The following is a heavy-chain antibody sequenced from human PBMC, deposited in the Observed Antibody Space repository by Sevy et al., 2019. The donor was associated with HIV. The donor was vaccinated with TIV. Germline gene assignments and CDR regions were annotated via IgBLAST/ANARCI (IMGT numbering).Heavy chain of an antibody. J-gene: IGHJ3*02. CDR1: GFTFSSYT. CDR2: LTYNDKT. D-gene: IGHD1-26*01. CDR3: GKALTIGWEKDAFNI. V-gene: IGHV3-23*01. Sequence: GGSLRLSCAASGFTFSSYTMTWVRQAPGKGLEWVSSLTYNDKTFYAESVKGRLTIFRDTSKNTFYLQMNSLRAEDPAVYYCGKALTIGWEKDAFNIWGQGTTVTVSS.